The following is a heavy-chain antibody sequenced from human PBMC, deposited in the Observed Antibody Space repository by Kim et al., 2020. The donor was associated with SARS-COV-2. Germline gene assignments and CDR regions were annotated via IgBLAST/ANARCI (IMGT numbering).Heavy chain of an antibody. CDR1: GYTFTGYY. CDR2: INPNSGGT. J-gene: IGHJ6*02. Sequence: ASVKVSCKASGYTFTGYYMHWVRQAPGQGLEWMGWINPNSGGTNYAQKFQGRVTMTRDTSISTAYMELSRLRSDDTAVYYCARDLGPGDFWSGYYKLGRGTYGMDVWGQGTTVTVSS. D-gene: IGHD3-3*01. CDR3: ARDLGPGDFWSGYYKLGRGTYGMDV. V-gene: IGHV1-2*02.